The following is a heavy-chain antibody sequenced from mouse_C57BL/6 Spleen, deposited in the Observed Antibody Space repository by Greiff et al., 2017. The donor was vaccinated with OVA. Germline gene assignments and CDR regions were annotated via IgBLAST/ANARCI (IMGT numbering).Heavy chain of an antibody. J-gene: IGHJ4*01. CDR2: IDPNSGGT. Sequence: QVQLQQPGAELVKPGASVKLSCKASGYTFTSYWMHWVKQRPGRGLEWIGRIDPNSGGTKYNEKFKSKATLTVDKPSSTAYMQLSSLTSEESAVYYWARGYEYDADDYAMDYWGQGTSVTVSA. D-gene: IGHD2-4*01. CDR3: ARGYEYDADDYAMDY. CDR1: GYTFTSYW. V-gene: IGHV1-72*01.